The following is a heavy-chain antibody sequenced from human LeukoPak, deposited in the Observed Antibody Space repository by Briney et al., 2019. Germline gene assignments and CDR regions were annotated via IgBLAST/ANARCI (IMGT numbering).Heavy chain of an antibody. D-gene: IGHD3-10*01. CDR2: IIPIFGTA. Sequence: SVKVSCTSSGGTFSSYAISWVRQAPGQGLEWMGGIIPIFGTANYAQKFQGRVTITADESTSTAYMELSSLRSEDTAVYYCARGWGSGSYYFDYWGQGTLVTVSS. J-gene: IGHJ4*02. V-gene: IGHV1-69*13. CDR3: ARGWGSGSYYFDY. CDR1: GGTFSSYA.